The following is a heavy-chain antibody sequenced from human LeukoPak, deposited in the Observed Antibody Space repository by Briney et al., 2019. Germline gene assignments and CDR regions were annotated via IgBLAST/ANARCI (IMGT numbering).Heavy chain of an antibody. V-gene: IGHV3-43*01. J-gene: IGHJ4*02. CDR2: ISRDGGST. D-gene: IGHD3-22*01. CDR3: AKDMHYDSSGYYYVGFDY. CDR1: GFTFDDYT. Sequence: GGSLRLSXAASGFTFDDYTMHWVRQAPGKGLEWVSLISRDGGSTFYADSVKGRFTISRDNSKISLYLQMNSLRTEDTALYYCAKDMHYDSSGYYYVGFDYWGQGTLVTVSS.